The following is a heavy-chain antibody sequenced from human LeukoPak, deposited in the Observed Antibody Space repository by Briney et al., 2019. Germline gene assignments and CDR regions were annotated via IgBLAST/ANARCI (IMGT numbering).Heavy chain of an antibody. CDR2: IIPILGIA. Sequence: SVKVSFKASGGTFSSYGISWVRQAPGQGLEWMGRIIPILGIANYAQKFQGRVTITADKSTSTAYMELSSLRSEDTAVYYCASLNYYGSGSYPANWFDPWGQGTLVTVSS. CDR3: ASLNYYGSGSYPANWFDP. D-gene: IGHD3-10*01. V-gene: IGHV1-69*04. J-gene: IGHJ5*02. CDR1: GGTFSSYG.